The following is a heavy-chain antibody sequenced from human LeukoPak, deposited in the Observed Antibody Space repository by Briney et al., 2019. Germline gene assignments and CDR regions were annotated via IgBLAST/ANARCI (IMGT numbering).Heavy chain of an antibody. CDR2: INPNSGGT. Sequence: ASVKVSCKASGYTFTSYGISWVRQAPGQGPEWMGWINPNSGGTNYAQKFQGRVTMTRDTSISTAYMELSRLRSDDTAVYYCARSPCSSTSCYAHFDYWGQGTLVTVSS. CDR1: GYTFTSYG. V-gene: IGHV1-2*02. D-gene: IGHD2-2*01. CDR3: ARSPCSSTSCYAHFDY. J-gene: IGHJ4*02.